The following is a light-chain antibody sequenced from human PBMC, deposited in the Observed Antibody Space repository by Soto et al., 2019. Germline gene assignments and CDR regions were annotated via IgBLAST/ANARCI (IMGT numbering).Light chain of an antibody. CDR2: GAS. CDR1: QSVGTN. V-gene: IGKV3-15*01. J-gene: IGKJ4*01. CDR3: QQYDNWPQLT. Sequence: EIVMAQSPATLSVSPGESATPACRASQSVGTNLAWYQQKPGQAPGLLISGASTRATGIPARFSGSGSGTEFTLTITSLQSEDFAIYYCQQYDNWPQLTFGGGTKLEIK.